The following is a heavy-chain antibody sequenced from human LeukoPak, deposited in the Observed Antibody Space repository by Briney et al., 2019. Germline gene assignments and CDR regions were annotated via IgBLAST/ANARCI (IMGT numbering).Heavy chain of an antibody. CDR3: ARGVGSCSSTSCLYTRFDY. V-gene: IGHV1-69*13. D-gene: IGHD2-2*01. Sequence: GASLKVSCKASGGTFSSYAISWVRLAPGQGLAWMGGIIPIFGTANYAQKFQGRVTITADESTSTAYMELSSLRSEDTAVYDCARGVGSCSSTSCLYTRFDYWGQGTLVTVSS. CDR2: IIPIFGTA. CDR1: GGTFSSYA. J-gene: IGHJ4*02.